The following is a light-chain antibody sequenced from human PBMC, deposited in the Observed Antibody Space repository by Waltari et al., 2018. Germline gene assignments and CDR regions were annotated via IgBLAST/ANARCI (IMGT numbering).Light chain of an antibody. CDR1: TGAVTSGLY. CDR3: LLSYSGTYV. CDR2: DTS. J-gene: IGLJ1*01. V-gene: IGLV7-46*01. Sequence: QAVVTQEPSLTVSPGGTVTLTCGSSTGAVTSGLYPYWYHQKPGQAPRTLIYDTSKKHSLSPARFARSLLGGKAALTLSGAQPEEEADYCCLLSYSGTYVFGTGTKVTVL.